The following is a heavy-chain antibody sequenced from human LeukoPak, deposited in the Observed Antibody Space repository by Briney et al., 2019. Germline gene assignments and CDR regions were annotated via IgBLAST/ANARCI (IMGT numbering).Heavy chain of an antibody. CDR1: GFTVSSNY. CDR3: ARDEGKRYLNY. D-gene: IGHD3-16*02. V-gene: IGHV3-66*01. CDR2: IYSGGST. Sequence: GGSLRLSCAASGFTVSSNYMSWVRQAPGKGLEWVSVIYSGGSTYYADSVKGTFTISRDNSKNTLYLQMNSLRAEDTAVYYCARDEGKRYLNYWGQGTLVTVSS. J-gene: IGHJ4*02.